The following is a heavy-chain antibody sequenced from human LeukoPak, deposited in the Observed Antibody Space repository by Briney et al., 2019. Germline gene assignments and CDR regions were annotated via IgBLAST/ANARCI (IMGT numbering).Heavy chain of an antibody. D-gene: IGHD1-1*01. Sequence: GASLRLSCAASGFTFTNAWMHWVRQAPGKGLEWVGRIKSKTDGGTTDYAAPVEGRFTISRDDSKNTLYLQMNSLRAEDTAVYYCAKDGPGNTGGSFDYWGQGTLVTVSS. CDR1: GFTFTNAW. CDR2: IKSKTDGGTT. V-gene: IGHV3-15*07. J-gene: IGHJ4*02. CDR3: AKDGPGNTGGSFDY.